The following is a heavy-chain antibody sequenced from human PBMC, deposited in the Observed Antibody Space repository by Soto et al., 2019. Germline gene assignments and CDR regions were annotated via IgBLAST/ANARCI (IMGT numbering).Heavy chain of an antibody. J-gene: IGHJ6*03. CDR1: GGSFSTYA. D-gene: IGHD3-10*01. V-gene: IGHV1-69*01. CDR2: IVPVFGTP. Sequence: QVQLVQSGAEVRKPGSSVRVSCRASGGSFSTYAISWVRQAPGQGLEWMGGIVPVFGTPNYAQKFQDRVIITADESTTTAYMELSSIRSDDTAIYYCAKKEIIPGRPSGRDYYSPRDVWGKGTTVTVSS. CDR3: AKKEIIPGRPSGRDYYSPRDV.